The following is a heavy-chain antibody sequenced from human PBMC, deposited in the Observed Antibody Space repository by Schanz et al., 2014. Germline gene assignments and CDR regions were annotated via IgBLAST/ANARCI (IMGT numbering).Heavy chain of an antibody. V-gene: IGHV4-30-2*01. Sequence: QLQLQESGSGLVKPSQTLSLTCAVSGGSISRGFYSWNWIRQPPGRGLEWIGCIYYSGSTYYNPSLKTRVPIPMDGSKDQFSLSLNSVTAADTAVYYCAREDRYYHGLDVWGQGTTVTVSS. CDR2: IYYSGST. CDR3: AREDRYYHGLDV. CDR1: GGSISRGFYS. J-gene: IGHJ6*02.